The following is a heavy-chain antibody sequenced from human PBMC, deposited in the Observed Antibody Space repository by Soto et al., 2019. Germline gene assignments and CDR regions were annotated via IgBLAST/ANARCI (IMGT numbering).Heavy chain of an antibody. J-gene: IGHJ3*02. Sequence: SETLSLTCTVSGGSISSGGYYWSWIRQHPGKGLEWIGYIYYSGSAYYNPSLKSRVTMSVDTSKNQFSLKLTSVTAVDTAVYYCARGDYAKAFDIWGQGTTVTVSS. D-gene: IGHD2-2*01. CDR2: IYYSGSA. CDR3: ARGDYAKAFDI. V-gene: IGHV4-31*03. CDR1: GGSISSGGYY.